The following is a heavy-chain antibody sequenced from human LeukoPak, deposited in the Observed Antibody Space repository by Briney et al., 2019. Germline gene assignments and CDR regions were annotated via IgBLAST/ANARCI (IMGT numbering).Heavy chain of an antibody. CDR2: ISWNRGSI. J-gene: IGHJ4*02. CDR3: AKDSLPFIAAAGHVGDY. Sequence: GGSLRLSCAASGFTFDDYAMHRVRQAPGKGLEWVSGISWNRGSIGYADSVKGRFTISRDNAKNSLYLQMNSLRAEDTALYYCAKDSLPFIAAAGHVGDYWGQGTLVTVSS. D-gene: IGHD6-13*01. V-gene: IGHV3-9*01. CDR1: GFTFDDYA.